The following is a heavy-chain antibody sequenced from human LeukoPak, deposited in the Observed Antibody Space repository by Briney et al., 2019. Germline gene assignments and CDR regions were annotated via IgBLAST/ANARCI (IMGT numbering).Heavy chain of an antibody. CDR1: GGTFSSYA. D-gene: IGHD2-21*02. J-gene: IGHJ4*02. V-gene: IGHV1-69*04. Sequence: SVKVSCKASGGTFSSYAISWVRQAPGHGLEWMGRIIPILGIANYAQKFQGRVTITADKSTSTAYMELSSLRSEDTAVYYCARSGVVVTAIPFDYWGQGTLVTVSS. CDR3: ARSGVVVTAIPFDY. CDR2: IIPILGIA.